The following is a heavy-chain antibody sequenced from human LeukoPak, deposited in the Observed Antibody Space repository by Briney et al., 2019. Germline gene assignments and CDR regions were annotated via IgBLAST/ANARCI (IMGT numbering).Heavy chain of an antibody. V-gene: IGHV4-4*09. D-gene: IGHD1-26*01. CDR1: NGSISSYH. J-gene: IGHJ4*02. CDR3: ARLRVSGSYLYYFDY. CDR2: ILTSGTT. Sequence: SETLSLTCTVSNGSISSYHWSWVRQPPGKGLEWIGYILTSGTTNYNPSLKSRLTISVDTSKNQSTLKLSSVTAADTAVYYCARLRVSGSYLYYFDYWGQGTLVTVSS.